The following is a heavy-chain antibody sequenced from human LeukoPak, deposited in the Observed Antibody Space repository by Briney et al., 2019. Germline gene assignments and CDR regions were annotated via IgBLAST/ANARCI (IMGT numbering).Heavy chain of an antibody. CDR3: ARQVEMATLLP. CDR1: GYSFTSYW. D-gene: IGHD5-24*01. J-gene: IGHJ5*02. Sequence: GESLNISCKGPGYSFTSYWIGWVRQMPGKGLEWMGIIYPGDSDTRYSPSFQGQVTISADKSISTAYLQWSSLKASDTAKYYCARQVEMATLLPWGQGTLVTVSS. CDR2: IYPGDSDT. V-gene: IGHV5-51*01.